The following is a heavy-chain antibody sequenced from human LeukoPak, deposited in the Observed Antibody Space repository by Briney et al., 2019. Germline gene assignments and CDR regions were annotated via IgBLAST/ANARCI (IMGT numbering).Heavy chain of an antibody. Sequence: SETLSLTCTVSGGSISSSSYYWGWIRQPPGKGLEWIGSIYYSGSTYYNPSLKSRFTISVDTSKNQFSLKLSSVTAADTAVYYCARRNYYGSGSTNNWFDPWGQGTLVTVSS. CDR3: ARRNYYGSGSTNNWFDP. CDR1: GGSISSSSYY. V-gene: IGHV4-39*01. D-gene: IGHD3-10*01. CDR2: IYYSGST. J-gene: IGHJ5*02.